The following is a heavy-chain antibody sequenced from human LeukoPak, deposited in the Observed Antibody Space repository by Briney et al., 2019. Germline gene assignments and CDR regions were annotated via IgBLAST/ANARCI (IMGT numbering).Heavy chain of an antibody. J-gene: IGHJ5*02. D-gene: IGHD3-10*01. CDR2: INSSGGST. CDR3: ARAHRGYGSGSYQNQPGWFDP. V-gene: IGHV1-46*01. CDR1: GYTFTSYY. Sequence: ASVKVSCKASGYTFTSYYMHWVRQAPGQGLEWMGIINSSGGSTSYAQKFQGRVTMTRDTSTSTVYMELSSLRSEDTAVYYCARAHRGYGSGSYQNQPGWFDPWGQGTLVTVSS.